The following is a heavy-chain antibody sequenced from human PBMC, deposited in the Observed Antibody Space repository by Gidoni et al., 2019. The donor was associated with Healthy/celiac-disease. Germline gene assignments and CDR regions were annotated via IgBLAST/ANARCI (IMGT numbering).Heavy chain of an antibody. J-gene: IGHJ6*04. CDR2: INPNSGGT. D-gene: IGHD6-19*01. V-gene: IGHV1-2*02. Sequence: QVQLVQSGAEVKKPGASVKVSCKASGYTLTGCYMHWVRQAPGQGLEWMGWINPNSGGTNYAQKFQGRVTMTRDTSISTAYMELSRLRSDDTAVYYCARDYENSSGWFYYYGMDVWGKGTTVTVSS. CDR1: GYTLTGCY. CDR3: ARDYENSSGWFYYYGMDV.